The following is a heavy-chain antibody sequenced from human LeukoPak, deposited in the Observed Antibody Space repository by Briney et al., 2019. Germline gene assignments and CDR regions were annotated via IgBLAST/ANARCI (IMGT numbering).Heavy chain of an antibody. J-gene: IGHJ4*02. CDR2: IYYSGST. V-gene: IGHV4-39*01. Sequence: SETLSLTCTVSGGSISSSSYYWGWIRQPPGKGLEWIGSIYYSGSTYYNPSLKSRVTISVDTSKNQFSLKLSSVTAADTAVYYCARQIRSGPFDYWGQGTLVTVSS. D-gene: IGHD6-19*01. CDR3: ARQIRSGPFDY. CDR1: GGSISSSSYY.